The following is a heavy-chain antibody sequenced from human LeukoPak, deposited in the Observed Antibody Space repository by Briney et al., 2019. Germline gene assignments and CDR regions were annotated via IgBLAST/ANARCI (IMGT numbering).Heavy chain of an antibody. D-gene: IGHD5-12*01. J-gene: IGHJ4*02. Sequence: ASVTVSFKVSGNTLTELSTHWVRQAPGKGPEWMGGFDPEDGEIIYAEKFQGGVAMTEDTSSDTAYMDLSRLASDDTAVYYCVTVESSKSDDDAAADFYFVYWGQGSQVTVSS. CDR1: GNTLTELS. CDR2: FDPEDGEI. V-gene: IGHV1-24*01. CDR3: VTVESSKSDDDAAADFYFVY.